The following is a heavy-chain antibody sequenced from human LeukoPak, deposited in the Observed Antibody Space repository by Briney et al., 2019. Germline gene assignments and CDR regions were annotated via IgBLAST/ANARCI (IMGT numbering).Heavy chain of an antibody. CDR1: GSTFSSYG. V-gene: IGHV3-33*01. D-gene: IGHD6-13*01. CDR3: ARGRPPAAAFDAFDI. CDR2: IWYDGSNK. Sequence: GRSLRLSCAASGSTFSSYGMHWVRQAPGKGLEWVAVIWYDGSNKYYADSVKGRFTISRDNSKNTLYLQMNSLRAEDTAVYYCARGRPPAAAFDAFDIWGQGTMVTVSS. J-gene: IGHJ3*02.